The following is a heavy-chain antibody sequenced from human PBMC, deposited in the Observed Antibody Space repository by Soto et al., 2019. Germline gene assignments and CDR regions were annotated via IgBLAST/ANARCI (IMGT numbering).Heavy chain of an antibody. CDR1: GYTFTHYG. J-gene: IGHJ3*01. CDR3: ARVYGSGSYIAFDF. CDR2: ISALNGNT. V-gene: IGHV1-18*01. D-gene: IGHD3-10*01. Sequence: QVQLVQSGAEVKKPGASVKVSCKASGYTFTHYGISWVRQAPGQGLAWMGWISALNGNTKYVDNFQERVTMTTDTSTNKSYMEVRSLRSDDTAMYYCARVYGSGSYIAFDFWGQGTMVTVSS.